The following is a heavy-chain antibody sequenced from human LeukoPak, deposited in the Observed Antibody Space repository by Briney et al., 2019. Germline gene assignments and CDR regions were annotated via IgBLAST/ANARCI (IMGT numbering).Heavy chain of an antibody. CDR3: AKGEHYYDSSGYATPDY. Sequence: GGSLRLSCAASGFTFSSYGMHWVRQAPGKGLEWVAFIRYDGSNKYYADSVKGRFTISRENSKNTLYPQMNSLRAEDTAVYYCAKGEHYYDSSGYATPDYWGQGTLVTVSS. CDR2: IRYDGSNK. CDR1: GFTFSSYG. V-gene: IGHV3-30*02. J-gene: IGHJ4*02. D-gene: IGHD3-22*01.